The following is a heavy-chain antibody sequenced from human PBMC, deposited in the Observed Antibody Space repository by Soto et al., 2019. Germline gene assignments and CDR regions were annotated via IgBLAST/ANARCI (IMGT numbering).Heavy chain of an antibody. CDR1: GFTFTSSA. CDR3: AADPRRLWFGEYMYGMDV. Sequence: SVKVSCKASGFTFTSSAVQWVRQARGQRLEWIGWIVVGSGNTNYAQKFQERVTITRDMSTSTAYMELSSLRSEDTAVYYCAADPRRLWFGEYMYGMDVWGQGTTVTVSS. V-gene: IGHV1-58*01. D-gene: IGHD3-10*01. J-gene: IGHJ6*02. CDR2: IVVGSGNT.